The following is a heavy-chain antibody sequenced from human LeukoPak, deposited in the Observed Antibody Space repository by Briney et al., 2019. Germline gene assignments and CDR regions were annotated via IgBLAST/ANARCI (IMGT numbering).Heavy chain of an antibody. V-gene: IGHV4-39*01. J-gene: IGHJ4*02. Sequence: SETLSLTCTVSGGSFSSSSYYWGWIRQPPGMGLEWIGSVYYSGSTYYNPSLKSRVTISVDTSKNQFSLKLSSVTAADTAVYYCARLGESGWFGESPFDYWGQGTLVTVSS. CDR3: ARLGESGWFGESPFDY. CDR1: GGSFSSSSYY. D-gene: IGHD3-10*01. CDR2: VYYSGST.